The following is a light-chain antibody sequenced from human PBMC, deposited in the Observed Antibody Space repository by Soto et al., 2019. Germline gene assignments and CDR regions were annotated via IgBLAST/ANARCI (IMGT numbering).Light chain of an antibody. Sequence: DIQMTQSPSSLSASVGDRVTITCQSSQSISTSLNWYQQKPGKAPKLLIYAASNLGDGVPSRFSGSGSSTHFTLTISRLQPEDPATYYCQQSYNSPMFTFGQGTKVAIK. CDR2: AAS. CDR3: QQSYNSPMFT. CDR1: QSISTS. J-gene: IGKJ2*01. V-gene: IGKV1-39*01.